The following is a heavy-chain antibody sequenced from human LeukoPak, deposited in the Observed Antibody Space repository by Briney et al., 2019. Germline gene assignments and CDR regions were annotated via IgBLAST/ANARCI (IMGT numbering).Heavy chain of an antibody. Sequence: SETLSLTCTVSGGSIGSGYHWAWIRQPPGKGLEWIGSIHYGGTTHYNPSLQSRVTISADTSKNQFALDLRSVTAADTAVYYCTRDIGDFVSDFWGQGTLVTVSS. CDR2: IHYGGTT. D-gene: IGHD2-21*02. CDR3: TRDIGDFVSDF. J-gene: IGHJ4*02. CDR1: GGSIGSGYH. V-gene: IGHV4-39*02.